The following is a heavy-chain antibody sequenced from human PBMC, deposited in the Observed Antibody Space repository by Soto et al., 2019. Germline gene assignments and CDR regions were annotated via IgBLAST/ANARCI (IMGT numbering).Heavy chain of an antibody. V-gene: IGHV3-30*03. CDR3: ARDKSYALAV. CDR1: GFTFSSYG. Sequence: GGSLRLSCAASGFTFSSYGMHWVRQAPGKGLEWVAVISYDGSNKYYADSVKGRFTISRDNSKNTLYLQMNSLRAEDTAVYYCARDKSYALAVWGQGTTVTVSS. D-gene: IGHD4-17*01. CDR2: ISYDGSNK. J-gene: IGHJ6*02.